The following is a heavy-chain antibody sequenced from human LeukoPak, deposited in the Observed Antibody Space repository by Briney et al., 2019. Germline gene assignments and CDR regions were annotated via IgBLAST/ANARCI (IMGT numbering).Heavy chain of an antibody. D-gene: IGHD3-16*01. CDR1: GGSISSSSYY. Sequence: SETLSLTCSVSGGSISSSSYYWGWIRQPPGKGLEWIGSIYYSGSTYYNPSLKSRVTISVDTSKNQFSLKLSSVTAADTAVYYCARGIWGNDYWGQGTLVTVSS. CDR2: IYYSGST. J-gene: IGHJ4*02. CDR3: ARGIWGNDY. V-gene: IGHV4-39*07.